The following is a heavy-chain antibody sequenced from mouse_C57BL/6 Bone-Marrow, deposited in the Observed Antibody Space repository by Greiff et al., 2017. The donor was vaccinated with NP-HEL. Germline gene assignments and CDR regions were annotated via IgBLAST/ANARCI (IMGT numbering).Heavy chain of an antibody. CDR1: GFTFSDYY. CDR3: ARQMELGPLYYAMDY. J-gene: IGHJ4*01. V-gene: IGHV5-12*01. Sequence: DVHLVESGGGLVQPGGSLKLSCAASGFTFSDYYMYWVRQTPEQRLEWVAYISNGGGSTYYPDTVKGRFTISRDNAKNTLYLQMSSLKSEDTTMYYGARQMELGPLYYAMDYWGQGTSVTVSS. D-gene: IGHD2-3*01. CDR2: ISNGGGST.